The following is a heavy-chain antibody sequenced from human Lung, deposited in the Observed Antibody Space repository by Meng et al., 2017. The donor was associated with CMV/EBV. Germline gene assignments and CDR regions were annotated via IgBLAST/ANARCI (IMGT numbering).Heavy chain of an antibody. CDR1: GFTFSNAW. Sequence: GESLKISCAASGFTFSNAWISWVRQAPGKGLEWVGRIKSKTDGGTTDYAAPVKGRFTISRDDSKNTLYLQMNSLKTEDTAVYYCTTDWYYYDSSGRRWFDYWGQGTLVXVSS. CDR3: TTDWYYYDSSGRRWFDY. CDR2: IKSKTDGGTT. J-gene: IGHJ4*02. V-gene: IGHV3-15*01. D-gene: IGHD3-22*01.